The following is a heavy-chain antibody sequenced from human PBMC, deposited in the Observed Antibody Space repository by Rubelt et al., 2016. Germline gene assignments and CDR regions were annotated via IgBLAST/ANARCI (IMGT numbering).Heavy chain of an antibody. CDR2: IYYSWST. D-gene: IGHD3-22*01. V-gene: IGHV4-59*01. CDR1: GGSISSYY. J-gene: IGHJ2*01. Sequence: QVQLQESGPGLVKPSETLSLTCTVSGGSISSYYWSWIRQPPGKGLEWIGYIYYSWSTNYNPSLKSRVTISVDTSKNQFSLKLSSVTAADTAVYYCARSSGYYGWYFDLWGRGTLVTVSS. CDR3: ARSSGYYGWYFDL.